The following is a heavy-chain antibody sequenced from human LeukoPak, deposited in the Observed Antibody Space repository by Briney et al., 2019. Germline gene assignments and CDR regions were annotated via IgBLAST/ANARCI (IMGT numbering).Heavy chain of an antibody. J-gene: IGHJ3*02. CDR1: GYTFTSYY. CDR3: AREVYDSSGYDYYRPAFDI. Sequence: ASVKVSCKASGYTFTSYYMHWVRQAPGQGLEWMGIINPSDGSTTYAQRFQGRVTLTRDTSTSTVYMELSSLRSEDTAVYYCAREVYDSSGYDYYRPAFDIWGQGTMVTVSS. V-gene: IGHV1-46*01. D-gene: IGHD3-22*01. CDR2: INPSDGST.